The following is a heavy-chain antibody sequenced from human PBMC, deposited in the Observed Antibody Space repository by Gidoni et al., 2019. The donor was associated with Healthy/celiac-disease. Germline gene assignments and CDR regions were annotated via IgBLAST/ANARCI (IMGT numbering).Heavy chain of an antibody. V-gene: IGHV4-59*01. CDR3: ASLVTPFVGLPSN. CDR1: GGPISSYY. J-gene: IGHJ4*02. D-gene: IGHD4-17*01. CDR2: TYFLGSA. Sequence: QVQLQESGSGLVKPSETLSLTCTVAGGPISSYYWRWTRQPPGKGLGWIGYTYFLGSANYNHSLKSRVTITVDTSKNQFSLKLSAVTAADTAVYYCASLVTPFVGLPSNWGQGTLVTVSS.